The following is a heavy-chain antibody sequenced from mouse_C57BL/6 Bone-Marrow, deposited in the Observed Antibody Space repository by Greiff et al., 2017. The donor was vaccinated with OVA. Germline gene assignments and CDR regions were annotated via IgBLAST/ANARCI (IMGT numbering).Heavy chain of an antibody. CDR3: ARGETTVVASPSYYAMDY. D-gene: IGHD1-1*01. CDR2: IYPRDGST. V-gene: IGHV1-85*01. Sequence: VQLQQSGPELVKPGASVKLSCKASGYTFTSYDINWVKQRPGQGLEWIGWIYPRDGSTKYNEKFKGKATLTVDTSSSTAYMELHSLTSEDSAVYFYARGETTVVASPSYYAMDYWGQGTSVTVSS. J-gene: IGHJ4*01. CDR1: GYTFTSYD.